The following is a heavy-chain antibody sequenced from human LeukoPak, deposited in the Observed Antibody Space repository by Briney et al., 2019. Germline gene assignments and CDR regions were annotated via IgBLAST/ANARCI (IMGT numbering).Heavy chain of an antibody. CDR3: ARDVGGSLDY. CDR2: PKGDESAR. CDR1: GFTFSTYW. D-gene: IGHD1-26*01. J-gene: IGHJ4*02. Sequence: GSLRLSCAASGFTFSTYWMAWVRQAPGKGLEWVANPKGDESARHQADSVKGRFTISRNHAQNSVYLQMSRLRGEDTAVYYCARDVGGSLDYWGQGTLVTVSS. V-gene: IGHV3-7*01.